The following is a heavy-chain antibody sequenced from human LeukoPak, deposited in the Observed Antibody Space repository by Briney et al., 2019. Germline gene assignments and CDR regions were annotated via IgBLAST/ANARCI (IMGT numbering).Heavy chain of an antibody. Sequence: GGSLRLSCAASGFTFSSYGMHWVRQAPGKGLEWVAVISYDGSNKYYADSVKGRFTISRDNSKNTLYLQMNGLRAEDTAVYYCAKDRYSGYDSDSWLFDYWGQGTLVTISS. CDR2: ISYDGSNK. D-gene: IGHD5-12*01. CDR3: AKDRYSGYDSDSWLFDY. CDR1: GFTFSSYG. J-gene: IGHJ4*02. V-gene: IGHV3-30*18.